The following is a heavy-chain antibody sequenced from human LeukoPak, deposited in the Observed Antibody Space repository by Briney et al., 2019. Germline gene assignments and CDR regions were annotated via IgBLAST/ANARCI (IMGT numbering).Heavy chain of an antibody. V-gene: IGHV4-59*01. D-gene: IGHD6-13*01. CDR2: IYYSGST. CDR1: GGSISSYY. J-gene: IGHJ1*01. Sequence: SETLSLTCTVSGGSISSYYWSWIRQPPGKGLEWIGYIYYSGSTNYNPSLKSRVTISVDTSKNQFSLKLSSVTAADTAVYYSARAAAAAPAEYFQHWGQGTLVTVSS. CDR3: ARAAAAAPAEYFQH.